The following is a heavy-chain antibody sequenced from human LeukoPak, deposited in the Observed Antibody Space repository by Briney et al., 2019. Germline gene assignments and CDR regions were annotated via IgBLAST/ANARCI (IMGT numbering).Heavy chain of an antibody. Sequence: GGSLRLSCEAPGFTFCTFWMSSVRQAPGKGLEWVANINQGGETDYVDSVKGRFTIARDDSKNSLHLQMNSLRAEDMALYFCAKGSLGQLWTNYFDFWGQGTLVTVSS. J-gene: IGHJ4*02. CDR1: GFTFCTFW. D-gene: IGHD5-18*01. CDR3: AKGSLGQLWTNYFDF. V-gene: IGHV3-7*03. CDR2: INQGGET.